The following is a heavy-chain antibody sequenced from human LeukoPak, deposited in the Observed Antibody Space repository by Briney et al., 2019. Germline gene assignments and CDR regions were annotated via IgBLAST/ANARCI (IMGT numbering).Heavy chain of an antibody. D-gene: IGHD2-2*02. J-gene: IGHJ4*02. Sequence: ASVKVSCKASGYTFTSYGISWVRQAPGQGLEWMGWISAYNGNTNYAQKLQGRVTTTTDTSTSTAYMELRSLRSEDTAVYYCATEPKGYCSSTSCYTGDYWGQGTPVTVSS. CDR2: ISAYNGNT. V-gene: IGHV1-18*01. CDR3: ATEPKGYCSSTSCYTGDY. CDR1: GYTFTSYG.